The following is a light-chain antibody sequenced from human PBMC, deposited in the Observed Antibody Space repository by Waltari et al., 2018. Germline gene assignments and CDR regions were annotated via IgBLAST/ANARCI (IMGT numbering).Light chain of an antibody. CDR2: DVS. CDR1: SSDVGGYNY. V-gene: IGLV2-23*02. J-gene: IGLJ2*01. CDR3: CSSAGSSTLI. Sequence: QSALTQPAPVSGSPGQSITIPCTGTSSDVGGYNYVSWYQRYPGKAPKLMIYDVSKRPSGVSIRFSGSKSGNTASLTISGLQAEDEADYYCCSSAGSSTLIFGGGTKLTVL.